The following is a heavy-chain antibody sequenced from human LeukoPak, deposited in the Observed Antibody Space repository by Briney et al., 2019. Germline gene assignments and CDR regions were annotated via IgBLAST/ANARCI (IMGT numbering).Heavy chain of an antibody. V-gene: IGHV3-30*04. CDR2: ISYDGSNK. CDR3: ARDPTSGSAAFDY. Sequence: EPGRSLRLSSAASGFTFSSYAMHWVRQAPGKGLEWVAVISYDGSNKYYADSVKGRFTISRDNSKNTLYLQMNSLRAEDTAVYYCARDPTSGSAAFDYWGQGTLVTVSS. D-gene: IGHD5-12*01. CDR1: GFTFSSYA. J-gene: IGHJ4*02.